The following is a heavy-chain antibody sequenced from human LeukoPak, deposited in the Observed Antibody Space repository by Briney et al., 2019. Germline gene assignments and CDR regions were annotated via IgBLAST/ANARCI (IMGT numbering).Heavy chain of an antibody. Sequence: ASVKVSCKASGYTLTSYGISWVRQAPGQGLEWMGWISAYNGNTNYAQKLQGRVTMTTDTSTSTAYMELRSLRSDDTAVYYCARSRFPYYRLSGADYYMDVWGKGTTVTVSS. CDR1: GYTLTSYG. CDR3: ARSRFPYYRLSGADYYMDV. D-gene: IGHD3-10*01. CDR2: ISAYNGNT. V-gene: IGHV1-18*01. J-gene: IGHJ6*03.